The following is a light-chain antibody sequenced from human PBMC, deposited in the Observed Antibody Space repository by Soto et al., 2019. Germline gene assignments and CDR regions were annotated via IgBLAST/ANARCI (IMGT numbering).Light chain of an antibody. CDR3: CSYTGSFTWV. CDR2: EGS. CDR1: SSDVGNYDL. J-gene: IGLJ3*02. Sequence: QAVSVSGSPGQSITISCTGTSSDVGNYDLVSWYRHHPGIAPRLMIYEGSKRPSGVSNRFSASTSGNTASLTISGLQAEDEADYYCCSYTGSFTWVFGGGTKLTVL. V-gene: IGLV2-23*01.